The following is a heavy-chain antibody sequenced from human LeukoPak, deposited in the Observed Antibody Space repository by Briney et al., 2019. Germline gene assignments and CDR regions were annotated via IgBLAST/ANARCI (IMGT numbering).Heavy chain of an antibody. Sequence: SETLSLTCTVSGGSISSYYWSWIRQPAGKGLEWIGRIYTSGSTNYNPSLKSRVTMSVDTSKNQFSLKLSSVTAADTAVYYCARYYCSSTSCPTFDYWGQGTLVTVSS. J-gene: IGHJ4*02. CDR3: ARYYCSSTSCPTFDY. V-gene: IGHV4-4*07. CDR1: GGSISSYY. CDR2: IYTSGST. D-gene: IGHD2-2*01.